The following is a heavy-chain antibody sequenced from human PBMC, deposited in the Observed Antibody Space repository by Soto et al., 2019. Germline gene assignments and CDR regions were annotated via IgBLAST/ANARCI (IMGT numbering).Heavy chain of an antibody. V-gene: IGHV3-30*18. D-gene: IGHD3-9*01. CDR3: AKEGSDYDILTGSGYYGMDV. CDR1: GFTFSSYG. CDR2: ISYDGSNK. Sequence: QVQLVESGGGVVQPGRSLRLSCAASGFTFSSYGMHWVRQAPGKGLEWVAVISYDGSNKYYADSVKGRFTISRDNSKNTLNLQMNSLRVEDMAVYYCAKEGSDYDILTGSGYYGMDVWGQGTTVTVSS. J-gene: IGHJ6*02.